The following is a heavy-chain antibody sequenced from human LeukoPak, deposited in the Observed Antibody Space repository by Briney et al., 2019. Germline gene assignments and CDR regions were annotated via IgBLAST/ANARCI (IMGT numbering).Heavy chain of an antibody. CDR1: GGSISSSSYY. Sequence: SETLSLTCTVSGGSISSSSYYWGWIRQPPGKGLEWIGSIYYSGSTYYNPSLKSRVTISVDTSKNQFSLKLSSVTAADTAVYYCTRLYSSSWYPKYYFDYWGQGTLVTVSS. J-gene: IGHJ4*02. CDR2: IYYSGST. D-gene: IGHD6-13*01. V-gene: IGHV4-39*01. CDR3: TRLYSSSWYPKYYFDY.